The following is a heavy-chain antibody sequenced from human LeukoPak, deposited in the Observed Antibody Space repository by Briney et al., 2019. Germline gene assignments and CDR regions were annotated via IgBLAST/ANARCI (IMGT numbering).Heavy chain of an antibody. V-gene: IGHV4-59*10. CDR1: GGSFSSYY. CDR2: IYYSGST. Sequence: SETLSLTCAVYGGSFSSYYWGWIRQPPGKGLEWIGSIYYSGSTYYNPSLKSRVTMSVDTSKNQFSLKLSSVTAADAAVYYCARLTRVMVRGVIISKHYYYYMDVWGKGTTVTISS. D-gene: IGHD3-10*01. CDR3: ARLTRVMVRGVIISKHYYYYMDV. J-gene: IGHJ6*03.